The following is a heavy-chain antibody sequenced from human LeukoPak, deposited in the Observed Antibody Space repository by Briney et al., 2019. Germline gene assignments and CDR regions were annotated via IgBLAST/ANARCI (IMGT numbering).Heavy chain of an antibody. CDR2: IYTSGST. CDR1: LGSISRYY. D-gene: IGHD5-24*01. Sequence: SETLSLTCADSLGSISRYYWSWIRQPAGKGLEWIGRIYTSGSTNYNPSLKSRATMAVDTSKNQFFLKLSSVAAADAAVYYCARDSGDGYKSVNDYWGQGTLVTVSS. J-gene: IGHJ4*02. V-gene: IGHV4-4*07. CDR3: ARDSGDGYKSVNDY.